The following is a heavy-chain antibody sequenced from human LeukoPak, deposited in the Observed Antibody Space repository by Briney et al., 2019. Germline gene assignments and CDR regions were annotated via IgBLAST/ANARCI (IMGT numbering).Heavy chain of an antibody. D-gene: IGHD3-10*01. V-gene: IGHV3-23*01. CDR3: AKGSDYYGSGSYRWFAY. CDR1: GFTFSSHA. CDR2: ISGSGGST. Sequence: PGGSLRLSCAASGFTFSSHAMSWVRQAPGKGLEWVSLISGSGGSTNSADSVKGRFNISRDNSKNTLYLQMNSLRAENTTVYYCAKGSDYYGSGSYRWFAYWGQGTLVTVSS. J-gene: IGHJ4*02.